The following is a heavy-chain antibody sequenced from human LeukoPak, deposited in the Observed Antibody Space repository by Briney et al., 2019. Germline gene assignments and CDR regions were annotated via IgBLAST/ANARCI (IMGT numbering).Heavy chain of an antibody. CDR1: GFTFNSYT. CDR3: TRDYDSSGYSVRFEY. Sequence: GWSLRLSCTASGFTFNSYTMSWVRQAPGRGMEWISAIVGRGDVTDHADSVKGRFTVSRDNSRNTLCLQMNSLRVEDTAVYYCTRDYDSSGYSVRFEYWGQGTLVTVSS. J-gene: IGHJ4*02. D-gene: IGHD3-22*01. V-gene: IGHV3-23*01. CDR2: IVGRGDVT.